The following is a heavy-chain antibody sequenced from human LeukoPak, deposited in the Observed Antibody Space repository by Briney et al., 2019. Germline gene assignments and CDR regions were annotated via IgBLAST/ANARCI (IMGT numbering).Heavy chain of an antibody. Sequence: GGSLRLSCAASGFTFNSYGMSWVRQAPGKGLEWVSAISGSGGSTYYADSVKGRFTISRDISKNTLYLQMNSLRAEDTAVYFCAKSRGIQAFDYWGQGTLVSVSS. CDR1: GFTFNSYG. D-gene: IGHD5-18*01. V-gene: IGHV3-23*01. CDR3: AKSRGIQAFDY. CDR2: ISGSGGST. J-gene: IGHJ4*02.